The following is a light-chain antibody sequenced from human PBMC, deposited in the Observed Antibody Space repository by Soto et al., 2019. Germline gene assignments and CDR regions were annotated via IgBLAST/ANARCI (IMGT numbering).Light chain of an antibody. CDR2: AAS. V-gene: IGKV1-12*01. CDR1: QGISSW. Sequence: DIQMTQSPSSVSASVGDRVTITCRASQGISSWLDWYQQKPGKAPKLLIYAASSLQSGVPSRFSGSGSGTDFTLTISIQQPEDFATYYCQQANSFPRTFGQGTKVEIK. J-gene: IGKJ1*01. CDR3: QQANSFPRT.